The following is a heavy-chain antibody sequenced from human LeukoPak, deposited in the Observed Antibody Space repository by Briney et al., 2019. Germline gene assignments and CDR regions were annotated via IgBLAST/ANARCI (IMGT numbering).Heavy chain of an antibody. CDR3: ARAGVYSYDLDY. J-gene: IGHJ4*02. D-gene: IGHD5-18*01. CDR1: GGTFSSYA. Sequence: ASVKVSCKASGGTFSSYAISWVRQAPGQGREWMGRIIPIFGTANYAQKFQGRVTITTDESTSTAYMELSSLRSEDTAVYYCARAGVYSYDLDYWGQGTLVTVSS. V-gene: IGHV1-69*05. CDR2: IIPIFGTA.